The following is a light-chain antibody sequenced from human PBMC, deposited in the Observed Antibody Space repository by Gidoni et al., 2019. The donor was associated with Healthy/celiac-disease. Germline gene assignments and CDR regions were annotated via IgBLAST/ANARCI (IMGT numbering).Light chain of an antibody. Sequence: DMQMTQYPSSLSASVGDRVTITCRASQSISSYLNWYQQKPGKAPKLLIYAASSLQSGVPSRFSGSGSGTDFTLTISSLQPEDFATYYCQQSYSTPWTFGRGTKVEIK. J-gene: IGKJ1*01. CDR1: QSISSY. CDR3: QQSYSTPWT. CDR2: AAS. V-gene: IGKV1-39*01.